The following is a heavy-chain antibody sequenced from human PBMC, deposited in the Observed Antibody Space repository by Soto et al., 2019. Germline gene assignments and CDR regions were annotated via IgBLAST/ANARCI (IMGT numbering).Heavy chain of an antibody. J-gene: IGHJ6*02. Sequence: QVQLVQSGDEVKKPGASVKVSCKAYGYIFVNYGIAWVRQAPGQGLEWMGWISPYTGNTHSATKVQGRLAMTTDTPTSTAYMDLGSLTSDDTAVYYCVMVDNYVTPTPQDVWGQGTTVTVSS. D-gene: IGHD3-16*01. CDR1: GYIFVNYG. CDR2: ISPYTGNT. CDR3: VMVDNYVTPTPQDV. V-gene: IGHV1-18*01.